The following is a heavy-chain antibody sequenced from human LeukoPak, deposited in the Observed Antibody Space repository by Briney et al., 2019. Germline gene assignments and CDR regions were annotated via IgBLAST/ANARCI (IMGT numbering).Heavy chain of an antibody. CDR3: ARDSDPNALDL. D-gene: IGHD2-8*01. CDR1: GFTFRGYV. Sequence: GGSLRLSCAVSGFTFRGYVMSWVRQAPGKGLEWVSAITASGASTYFADSVKGRFTISRDNSKSTVYLQMNSLRAEDTAVYYCARDSDPNALDLWGQGTMVTVSS. J-gene: IGHJ3*01. CDR2: ITASGAST. V-gene: IGHV3-23*01.